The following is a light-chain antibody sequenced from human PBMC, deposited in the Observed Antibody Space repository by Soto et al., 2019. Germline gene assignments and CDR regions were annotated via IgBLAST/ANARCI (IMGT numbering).Light chain of an antibody. Sequence: QSALTQPASVSGSPGQSITISCTGTSSDVGSYNLVSWYQQHPGKAPKLMIYEGSKRPSGVSSRFSGSKSANTASLTISGLQAEDEADYYCCSYAGSSTPYVFGTGTKVTVL. CDR2: EGS. CDR1: SSDVGSYNL. CDR3: CSYAGSSTPYV. V-gene: IGLV2-23*01. J-gene: IGLJ1*01.